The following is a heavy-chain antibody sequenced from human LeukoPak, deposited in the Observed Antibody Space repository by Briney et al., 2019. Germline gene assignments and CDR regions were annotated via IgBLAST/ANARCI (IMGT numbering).Heavy chain of an antibody. Sequence: SETLSLTCAVSGYSISSGYYWGWIRQPPGKGLEWIGSIYHSGSTYYNPSLKSRVTISVDTSKNQFSLKLSSVTAADTAVYYCASTVYSNYDYYYYYMDVWGKGTTVTVSS. CDR1: GYSISSGYY. V-gene: IGHV4-38-2*01. D-gene: IGHD4-11*01. J-gene: IGHJ6*03. CDR2: IYHSGST. CDR3: ASTVYSNYDYYYYYMDV.